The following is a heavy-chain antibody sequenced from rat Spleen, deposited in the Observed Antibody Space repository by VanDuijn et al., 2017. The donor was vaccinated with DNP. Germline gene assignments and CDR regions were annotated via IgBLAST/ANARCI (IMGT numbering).Heavy chain of an antibody. CDR3: TSNPHIRTAAPFDY. CDR2: ITKTGDGS. D-gene: IGHD3-8*01. Sequence: EVQLVESGGGLVQPGRSLKLSCAASGFMFSNYWMTWIRQAPKKGLEWVASITKTGDGSYYSDSVKGRFSISRDNAKSTLYLQVNSLRSEDTATYYCTSNPHIRTAAPFDYWGQGVMVTVSS. CDR1: GFMFSNYW. V-gene: IGHV5-31*01. J-gene: IGHJ2*01.